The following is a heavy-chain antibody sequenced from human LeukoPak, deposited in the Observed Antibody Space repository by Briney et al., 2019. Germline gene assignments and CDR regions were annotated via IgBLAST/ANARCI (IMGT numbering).Heavy chain of an antibody. J-gene: IGHJ4*02. CDR3: AKALEQETVIALDS. D-gene: IGHD6-13*01. CDR1: GFTFSTYA. V-gene: IGHV3-23*01. CDR2: ISGSGGST. Sequence: PGGSLRLSCAASGFTFSTYAMSCVRQAPGKGLEWVSAISGSGGSTYYADSVKGRFTISRDNSKNTLYLQMNSLRAEDTSIYFCAKALEQETVIALDSWGQGTLVTVSS.